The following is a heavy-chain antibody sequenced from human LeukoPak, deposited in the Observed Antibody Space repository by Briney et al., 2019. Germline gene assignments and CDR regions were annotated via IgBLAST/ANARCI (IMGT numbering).Heavy chain of an antibody. D-gene: IGHD5-18*01. CDR1: GFTFSSRDW. Sequence: PGGPLRLSCVASGFTFSSRDWMTWVRQAPGKGLEWVANIKQDGSEKNYVDSVKGRFTISRDNAKNSVDLQMNSLRVEDTAVYYCARDLSSRGYTYGTPAFTFDIWGQGTMVTVSS. V-gene: IGHV3-7*01. J-gene: IGHJ3*02. CDR2: IKQDGSEK. CDR3: ARDLSSRGYTYGTPAFTFDI.